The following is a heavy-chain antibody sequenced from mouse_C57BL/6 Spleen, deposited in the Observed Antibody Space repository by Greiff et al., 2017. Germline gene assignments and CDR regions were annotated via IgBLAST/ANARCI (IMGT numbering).Heavy chain of an antibody. CDR3: AKRERGFAY. J-gene: IGHJ3*01. CDR1: GSSFTGYY. V-gene: IGHV1-42*01. CDR2: INPSNGGT. Sequence: EVQLQQSGPELVKPGASVKISCKASGSSFTGYYMNWVKQSPEKSLEWIGEINPSNGGTTYNQKFKAKATLTVDKSSSTAYMQLKSLASEYSAVYYCAKRERGFAYWGQGTLVTVSA.